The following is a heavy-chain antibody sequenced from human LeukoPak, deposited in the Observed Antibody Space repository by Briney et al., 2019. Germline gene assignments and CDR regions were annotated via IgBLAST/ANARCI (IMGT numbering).Heavy chain of an antibody. CDR3: ARVVSSGWYPFDY. J-gene: IGHJ4*02. CDR1: GGSFSGYY. CDR2: INHSGST. D-gene: IGHD6-19*01. Sequence: SETLSLTCAVYGGSFSGYYWSWIRQPPGKGLEWIGEINHSGSTNYNPSLKSRVTISVDTSKNQFSLKQSSVTAADTAVYYCARVVSSGWYPFDYWGQGTLVTVSS. V-gene: IGHV4-34*01.